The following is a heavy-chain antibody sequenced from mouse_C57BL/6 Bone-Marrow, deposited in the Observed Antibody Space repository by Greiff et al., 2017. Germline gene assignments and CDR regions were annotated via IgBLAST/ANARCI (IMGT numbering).Heavy chain of an antibody. CDR2: ISNLAYSI. V-gene: IGHV5-15*01. J-gene: IGHJ3*01. D-gene: IGHD2-5*01. Sequence: EVKLVESGGGLVQPGGSLKLSCAASGFTFSDYGMAWVRQAPRKGPEWVAFISNLAYSIYYADTVTGRFTISRENAKNTLYLEMSSLRSEDTAMYYCARRDYSNPFAYWGQGTLVTVSA. CDR3: ARRDYSNPFAY. CDR1: GFTFSDYG.